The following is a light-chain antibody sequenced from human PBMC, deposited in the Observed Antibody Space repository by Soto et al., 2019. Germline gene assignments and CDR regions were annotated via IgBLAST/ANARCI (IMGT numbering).Light chain of an antibody. CDR2: EVS. J-gene: IGKJ4*01. Sequence: EVVLTQSPLSLPVTVGQPATVSCRSSQSLLFFNGITYLTWFHQRPGQPPRRLISEVSNRDSGVPDRFSGSGAGTDCTREISRVEAEDVGLFYCMQGTHWPLTFGGGTRVEIK. CDR1: QSLLFFNGITY. CDR3: MQGTHWPLT. V-gene: IGKV2-30*01.